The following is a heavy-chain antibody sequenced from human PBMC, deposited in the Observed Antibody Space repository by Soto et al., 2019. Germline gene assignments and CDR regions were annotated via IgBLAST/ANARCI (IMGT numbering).Heavy chain of an antibody. Sequence: EVQLLESGGGLVQPGGSLRLSCAASGFTFRSYAMSWVRQAPGKGLEWVSGISDSDGSTYYADSVKGRFTISRDDSKNTLYLQMNSRRAEDTAVFYYARSRNTPFDYWGQGTLVTVAS. CDR3: ARSRNTPFDY. J-gene: IGHJ4*02. V-gene: IGHV3-23*01. D-gene: IGHD5-18*01. CDR1: GFTFRSYA. CDR2: ISDSDGST.